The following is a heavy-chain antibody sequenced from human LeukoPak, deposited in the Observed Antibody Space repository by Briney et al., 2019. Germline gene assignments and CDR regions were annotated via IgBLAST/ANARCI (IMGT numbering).Heavy chain of an antibody. CDR2: INPSGGST. V-gene: IGHV1-46*01. CDR3: ARETIAAAGIDY. Sequence: ASVKVSCKASGYTFTGYYMHWVRQAPGQGLEWMGVINPSGGSTSYAQKFQGRVTMTRDTSTSTVYMELSSLRSEDTAVYYCARETIAAAGIDYWGQGTLVTVSS. CDR1: GYTFTGYY. D-gene: IGHD6-13*01. J-gene: IGHJ4*02.